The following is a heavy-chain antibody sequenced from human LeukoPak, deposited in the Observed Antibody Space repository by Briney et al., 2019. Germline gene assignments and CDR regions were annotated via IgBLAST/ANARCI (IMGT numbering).Heavy chain of an antibody. D-gene: IGHD5-18*01. V-gene: IGHV3-23*01. CDR1: GVSVASHG. Sequence: PGGSLRLSCEVSGVSVASHGVHWVRQSPGEGLDWVSVITRSGFTYYSDSVKGRFTISRDNSKNTLYLQMNSLRAEDTAVYYCAKDRRGYSYGSSDYWGQGTLVTVSS. J-gene: IGHJ4*02. CDR2: ITRSGFT. CDR3: AKDRRGYSYGSSDY.